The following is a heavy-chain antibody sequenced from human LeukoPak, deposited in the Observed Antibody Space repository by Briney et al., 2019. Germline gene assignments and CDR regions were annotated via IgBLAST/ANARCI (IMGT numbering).Heavy chain of an antibody. V-gene: IGHV3-9*01. CDR2: INWKRNNI. J-gene: IGHJ6*02. D-gene: IGHD6-13*01. CDR3: ARDRAGYFYAMDV. Sequence: PGRSLRLSCAASGFTFGDYAMHWVRQAPGKGLEWVSGINWKRNNIGYADSVKGRFTISRDNAKNSLYLQMNSLRTEDTALYYCARDRAGYFYAMDVWGQGTSVTVSS. CDR1: GFTFGDYA.